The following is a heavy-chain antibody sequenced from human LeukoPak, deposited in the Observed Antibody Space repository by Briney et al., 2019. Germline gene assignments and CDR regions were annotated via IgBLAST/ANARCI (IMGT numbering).Heavy chain of an antibody. V-gene: IGHV3-9*01. D-gene: IGHD6-19*01. CDR1: GFTFDDYA. CDR2: ISWNSGSI. CDR3: AKSHYSSGWDAFDY. J-gene: IGHJ4*02. Sequence: GGSLRLSCAASGFTFDDYAMHWVRQAPGKGLEWVSGISWNSGSIGYADSVKGRFTISRDNAKNSLYLQMNSLRAEDTALYYCAKSHYSSGWDAFDYWGQGTLVTVS.